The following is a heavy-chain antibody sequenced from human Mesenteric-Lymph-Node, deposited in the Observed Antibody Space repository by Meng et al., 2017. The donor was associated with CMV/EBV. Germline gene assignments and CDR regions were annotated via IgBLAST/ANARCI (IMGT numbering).Heavy chain of an antibody. D-gene: IGHD3-10*01. V-gene: IGHV3-20*04. CDR2: LNWNGVSA. J-gene: IGHJ4*03. CDR3: ARNKSNYLDS. CDR1: GFKFDDEA. Sequence: GESLKISCVVAGFKFDDEAMSWVRQVPGKGLEWVSGLNWNGVSAGYADSVKGRFIISRDNAKNTLYLQMNRLRAEDTALYYCARNKSNYLDSWGRGTLVTVSS.